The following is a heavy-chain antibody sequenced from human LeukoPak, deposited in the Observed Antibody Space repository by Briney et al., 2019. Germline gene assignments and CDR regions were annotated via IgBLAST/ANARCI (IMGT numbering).Heavy chain of an antibody. J-gene: IGHJ3*02. V-gene: IGHV5-51*01. D-gene: IGHD3-10*01. CDR3: ARQGFGESSDAFDI. CDR2: IYPGDSET. Sequence: GESLKISCKGSGYSFTSYWIGWVRQMPGKGLEWMGIIYPGDSETRYSPSFEGQVTISADKSMSTAYLQWTSLKASDTAMYYCARQGFGESSDAFDIWGQGTMVTVSS. CDR1: GYSFTSYW.